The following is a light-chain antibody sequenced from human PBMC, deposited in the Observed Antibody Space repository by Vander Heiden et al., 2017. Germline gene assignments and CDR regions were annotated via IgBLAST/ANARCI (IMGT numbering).Light chain of an antibody. CDR3: QQYYSSPLT. V-gene: IGKV4-1*01. CDR1: QTILYSSNNKNF. J-gene: IGKJ4*01. Sequence: DIVMTQPQNSRVVSRGEGATINCKASQTILYSSNNKNFLAWYQQKPGQPPKLLIYWASTRESGVPDRFSGSGSGTDFTLTISSLQAEDVAVYYCQQYYSSPLTFGGGTKVEIK. CDR2: WAS.